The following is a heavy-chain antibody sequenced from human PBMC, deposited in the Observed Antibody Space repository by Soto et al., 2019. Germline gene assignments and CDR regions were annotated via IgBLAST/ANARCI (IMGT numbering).Heavy chain of an antibody. V-gene: IGHV1-69*12. CDR1: GGTFSSYT. Sequence: QVQLVQSGAEVKKPGSSVTVSCKASGGTFSSYTISWVRQAPGRWLEWMGGIIPIFGTANYKQNFQGRVTITADESTSTAYMELSSLRSEATAVYYCARGNHRWLQLWYFDLWGRGTLVTVSS. J-gene: IGHJ2*01. CDR2: IIPIFGTA. CDR3: ARGNHRWLQLWYFDL. D-gene: IGHD5-12*01.